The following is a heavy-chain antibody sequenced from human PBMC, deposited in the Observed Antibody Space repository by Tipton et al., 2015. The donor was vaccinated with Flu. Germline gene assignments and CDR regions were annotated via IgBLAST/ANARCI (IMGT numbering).Heavy chain of an antibody. D-gene: IGHD2/OR15-2a*01. V-gene: IGHV4-38-2*01. CDR1: GYSISSGYY. Sequence: TLSLTCDVSGYSISSGYYWGWVRQSPGKGLEWLGSIYHSGFTYYNPSLKSRVTISVDTSKNQLSLKLRSVAAADTAVYYCARNPSKDEYEISWYFDVWGPGPLVTVSS. J-gene: IGHJ2*01. CDR2: IYHSGFT. CDR3: ARNPSKDEYEISWYFDV.